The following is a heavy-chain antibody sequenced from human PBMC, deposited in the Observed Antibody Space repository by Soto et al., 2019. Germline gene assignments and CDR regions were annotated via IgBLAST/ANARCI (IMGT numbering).Heavy chain of an antibody. D-gene: IGHD3-3*01. CDR3: AKDPGSITIFGVVIPPSYYMDV. CDR2: ISYDGSNK. Sequence: QVQLVESGGGVVQPGRSLRLSCAASGFTFSSYGMHWVRQAPGKGLEWVAVISYDGSNKYYADSVKGRFTISRDNSKNTLYLQMNSLRAEDTAVYYCAKDPGSITIFGVVIPPSYYMDVWGKGTTVTVSS. V-gene: IGHV3-30*18. J-gene: IGHJ6*03. CDR1: GFTFSSYG.